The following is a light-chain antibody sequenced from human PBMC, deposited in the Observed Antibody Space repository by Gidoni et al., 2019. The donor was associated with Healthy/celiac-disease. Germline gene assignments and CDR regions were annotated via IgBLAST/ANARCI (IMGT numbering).Light chain of an antibody. V-gene: IGLV3-25*03. J-gene: IGLJ2*01. CDR3: QSADSSGTYRV. CDR1: ALPKQY. CDR2: KDS. Sequence: SYELTQSPSVSVSPGQTARITCSGDALPKQYAYWYQQKPGQAPVLVLYKDSERPSGIPERFSGSSSGTTVTLTISGVQAEDEADYYCQSADSSGTYRVFGGGTKLTVL.